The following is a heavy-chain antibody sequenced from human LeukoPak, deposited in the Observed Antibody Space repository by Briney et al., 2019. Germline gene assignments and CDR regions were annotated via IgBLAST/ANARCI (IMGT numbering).Heavy chain of an antibody. J-gene: IGHJ4*02. CDR1: GFTFSSYS. CDR3: ARGRVISSGKDY. Sequence: GGSLRLSCAASGFTFSSYSMNWVRQAPGKGLEWVSSISSSSSYIYYADSVKGRFTISRDNAKNSLYLQMNSLRAKDTAVYYCARGRVISSGKDYWGQGTLVTVSS. D-gene: IGHD6-19*01. V-gene: IGHV3-21*01. CDR2: ISSSSSYI.